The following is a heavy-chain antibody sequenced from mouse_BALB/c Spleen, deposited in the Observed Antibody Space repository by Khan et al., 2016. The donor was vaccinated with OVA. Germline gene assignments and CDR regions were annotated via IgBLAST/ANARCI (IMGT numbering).Heavy chain of an antibody. J-gene: IGHJ3*01. CDR2: IFPNNGGT. D-gene: IGHD2-2*01. CDR3: ARHGYGGFAY. CDR1: GYPFTDYN. V-gene: IGHV1-18*01. Sequence: VQLQQSGPELVKPGASVKIPCKASGYPFTDYNMAWVKQSHGRGLEWIGDIFPNNGGTVYNQKFKDKATLTVDKSSSTAFMELRSVTSEDTAVYYCARHGYGGFAYWGQGTLVTVSA.